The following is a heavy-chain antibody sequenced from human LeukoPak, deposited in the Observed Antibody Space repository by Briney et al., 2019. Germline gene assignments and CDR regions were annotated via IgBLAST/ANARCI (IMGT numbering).Heavy chain of an antibody. V-gene: IGHV1-18*01. CDR3: ARAEYCSSTSCYSSPADY. CDR2: ISAYNGNT. Sequence: ASVKVSCKASGYTFTSYGISWVRQAPGQGLEWMGWISAYNGNTNYAQKLQGRVTMTTDTSTGTAYMELRSLRSDDTAVYYCARAEYCSSTSCYSSPADYWGQGTLVTVSS. CDR1: GYTFTSYG. D-gene: IGHD2-2*01. J-gene: IGHJ4*02.